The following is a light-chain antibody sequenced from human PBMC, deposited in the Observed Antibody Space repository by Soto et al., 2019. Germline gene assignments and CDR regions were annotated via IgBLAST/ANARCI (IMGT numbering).Light chain of an antibody. CDR2: DVS. J-gene: IGLJ2*01. Sequence: QSALTQPASVSGSPGQSITISCSGTSSDVGGYNYVSWYQQYPGKDPKVMIYDVSNRPSGVSNRFSGSKSGNTASLTISGLQAEDEADYYCSSYTSSSTLIFGGGTKLTVL. CDR3: SSYTSSSTLI. V-gene: IGLV2-14*01. CDR1: SSDVGGYNY.